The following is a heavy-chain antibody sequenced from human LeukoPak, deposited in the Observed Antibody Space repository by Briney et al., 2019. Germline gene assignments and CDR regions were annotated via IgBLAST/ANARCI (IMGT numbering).Heavy chain of an antibody. J-gene: IGHJ4*02. D-gene: IGHD1-1*01. V-gene: IGHV3-20*04. CDR2: INWNGGST. Sequence: GGSLRLSCAASGFTFDDYGMSWVRQAPGKGLEWVSGINWNGGSTGYADSVKGRFTISRDNAKNTVSMQMNSLTTEDTAFYYCARGTRGTGAFFDYWGQGSLVTVSS. CDR1: GFTFDDYG. CDR3: ARGTRGTGAFFDY.